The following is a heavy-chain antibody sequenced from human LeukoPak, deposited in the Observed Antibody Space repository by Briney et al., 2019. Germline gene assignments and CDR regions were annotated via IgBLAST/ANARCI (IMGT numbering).Heavy chain of an antibody. Sequence: GSLRLSRVASGFTFSNYAMSWVRQAPGKGLELVSGIYGSDDKTVYGDAVKGRFTISRDNSKNTLYLQMNSLRADDTAVYYCAKTQGYYDAWGQGALVTVSS. CDR3: AKTQGYYDA. J-gene: IGHJ5*02. D-gene: IGHD2-15*01. CDR2: IYGSDDKT. V-gene: IGHV3-23*01. CDR1: GFTFSNYA.